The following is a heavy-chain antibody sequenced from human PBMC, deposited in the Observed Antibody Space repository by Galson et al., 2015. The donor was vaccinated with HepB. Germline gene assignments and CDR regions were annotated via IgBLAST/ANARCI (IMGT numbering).Heavy chain of an antibody. Sequence: TNYAQKFQSRLSMTGDTSTSTLYMELSSLRSDDTAVYYCVRNIQLHRCWFDPWGQGTLVTVSS. CDR2: T. D-gene: IGHD1-1*01. V-gene: IGHV1-46*01. J-gene: IGHJ5*02. CDR3: VRNIQLHRCWFDP.